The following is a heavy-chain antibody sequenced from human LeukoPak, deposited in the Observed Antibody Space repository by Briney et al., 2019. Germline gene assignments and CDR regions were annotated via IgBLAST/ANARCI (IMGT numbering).Heavy chain of an antibody. CDR1: GYTFTSYY. CDR3: ARGWEARRVYYYDREVDY. D-gene: IGHD3-22*01. Sequence: ASVKVSCKASGYTFTSYYMHWVRQAPGQGLEWMGIINPSGGSTSYAQKFQGRVTMTRDMSTSTVYMELSSLRSEDTAVYYCARGWEARRVYYYDREVDYWGQGTLVTVSS. CDR2: INPSGGST. V-gene: IGHV1-46*01. J-gene: IGHJ4*02.